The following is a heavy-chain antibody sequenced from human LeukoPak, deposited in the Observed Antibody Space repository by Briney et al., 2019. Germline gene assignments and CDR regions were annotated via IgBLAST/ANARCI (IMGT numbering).Heavy chain of an antibody. Sequence: GGSLRLSCAASGFTFSSYWMRWVRQAPGMWLEWVANIKLDGSEKYYLDSVNGRFTVSRENDKNSLYLQMNRLRVVDTAVYYCARVVSLTPLQFDYWGQGTLVTVSS. CDR1: GFTFSSYW. D-gene: IGHD1-1*01. V-gene: IGHV3-7*01. CDR3: ARVVSLTPLQFDY. J-gene: IGHJ4*02. CDR2: IKLDGSEK.